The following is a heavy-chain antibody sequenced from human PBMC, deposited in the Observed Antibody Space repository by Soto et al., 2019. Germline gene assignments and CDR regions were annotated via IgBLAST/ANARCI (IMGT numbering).Heavy chain of an antibody. CDR2: IYYSGST. CDR1: GGSISSYY. D-gene: IGHD3-22*01. J-gene: IGHJ4*02. V-gene: IGHV4-59*08. Sequence: SETLSLTCTVSGGSISSYYWTWIRQPPGKGLEWIGYIYYSGSTNYNPSLKSRGTISVDTSKNQFSLKLSSVTAADTAVYYCSTVRADHYDRRGSNYWGPGTLVTVSS. CDR3: STVRADHYDRRGSNY.